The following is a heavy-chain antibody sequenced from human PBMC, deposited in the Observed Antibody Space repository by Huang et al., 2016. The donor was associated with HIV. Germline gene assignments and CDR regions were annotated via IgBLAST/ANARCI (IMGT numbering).Heavy chain of an antibody. V-gene: IGHV3-74*01. J-gene: IGHJ4*02. D-gene: IGHD3-22*01. CDR3: ARDPRIQSWLNFFDY. Sequence: EVQLVESGGGLVQPGGSLRLSCAASGFSISSYWMHWVRQATGKGLVWVSRMNSDESSTSYADAVKGRFTISRDNAKNTLYLQMNSLRAEDTAVYYCARDPRIQSWLNFFDYWGQGTLVSVSS. CDR1: GFSISSYW. CDR2: MNSDESST.